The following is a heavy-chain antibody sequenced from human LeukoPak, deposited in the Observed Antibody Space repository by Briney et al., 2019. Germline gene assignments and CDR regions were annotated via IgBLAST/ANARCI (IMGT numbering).Heavy chain of an antibody. V-gene: IGHV3-21*01. J-gene: IGHJ3*02. Sequence: PSETLSLTCAVYGGSFSGYYWSWIRQPPGKGLEWVSSISSSSSYIYYADSVKGRFTISRDNAKNSLYLQMNSLRAEDTAVYYCARVGGPSGSYSGSHVAFDIWGQGTMVTVSS. CDR1: GGSFSGYY. CDR2: ISSSSSYI. D-gene: IGHD1-26*01. CDR3: ARVGGPSGSYSGSHVAFDI.